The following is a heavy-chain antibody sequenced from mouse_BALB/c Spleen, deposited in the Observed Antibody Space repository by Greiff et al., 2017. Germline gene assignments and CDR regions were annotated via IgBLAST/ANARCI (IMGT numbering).Heavy chain of an antibody. CDR1: GYTFTSYW. CDR3: TRSPPLYYGSSHWYFDV. J-gene: IGHJ1*01. V-gene: IGHV1S126*01. D-gene: IGHD1-1*01. CDR2: IYPSDSYT. Sequence: QVQLQQSAAELARPGASVKMSCKASGYTFTSYWINWVKQRPGQGLEWIGNIYPSDSYTNYNQKFKDKATLTVDKSSSTAYMQLSSPTSEDSAVYYCTRSPPLYYGSSHWYFDVWGAGTTVTVSS.